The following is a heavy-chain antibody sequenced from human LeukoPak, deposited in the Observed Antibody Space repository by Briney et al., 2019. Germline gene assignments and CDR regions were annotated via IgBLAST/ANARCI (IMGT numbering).Heavy chain of an antibody. CDR2: IYYSGST. D-gene: IGHD2-21*01. V-gene: IGHV4-39*07. CDR3: ARYSSFTRIYLDY. Sequence: SETLSLTCTVSGGSISSSSYYWGWIRQPPGKGLEWIGSIYYSGSTYYNPSLKSRVTISVDTSKNQFSLKLSSVTAADTAVYYCARYSSFTRIYLDYWGQGTLVTVSS. CDR1: GGSISSSSYY. J-gene: IGHJ4*02.